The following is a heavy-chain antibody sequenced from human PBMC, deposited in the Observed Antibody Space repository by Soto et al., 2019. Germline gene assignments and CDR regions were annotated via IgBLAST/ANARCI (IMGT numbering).Heavy chain of an antibody. Sequence: GGSLRLSCAASGFTFSSYAMSWVRQAPGKGLEWVSAISGSGGSTYYADSVKGRFTISRDNSKNTLYLQMNSLRAEDTAVYYCAKVYDSSGYYDVAWFDPWGQGTLVTVSS. D-gene: IGHD3-22*01. CDR1: GFTFSSYA. V-gene: IGHV3-23*01. J-gene: IGHJ5*02. CDR2: ISGSGGST. CDR3: AKVYDSSGYYDVAWFDP.